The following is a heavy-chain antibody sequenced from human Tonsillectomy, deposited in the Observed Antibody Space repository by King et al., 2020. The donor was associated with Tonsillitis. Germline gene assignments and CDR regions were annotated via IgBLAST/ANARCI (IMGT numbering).Heavy chain of an antibody. J-gene: IGHJ3*02. CDR2: CRNRANSHTT. CDR3: ATGDYYDSSGFYYAGALDI. CDR1: GFTFSDNY. D-gene: IGHD3-22*01. Sequence: VQLVQSGGGLVQPGGSLRLSCAASGFTFSDNYMDWVRQAPGKGLEWVGRCRNRANSHTTEYAASVCGRFTISRDDSKNSLYLQMNSLKTEDTAVYYCATGDYYDSSGFYYAGALDIWGQGTMVTVSS. V-gene: IGHV3-72*01.